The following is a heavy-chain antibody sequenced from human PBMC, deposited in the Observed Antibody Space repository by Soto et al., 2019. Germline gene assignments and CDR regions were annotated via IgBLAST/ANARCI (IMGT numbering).Heavy chain of an antibody. V-gene: IGHV4-59*01. CDR3: AAAPRY. J-gene: IGHJ4*02. Sequence: SETLSLTCSVSGGSISGYYWSWIRQTPEKGLEWIGYIYYSGSTNYNPSLKSRVTILIDMSKNQFSLEVTSVTAADTAVYYCAAAPRYWGQGILVTSPQ. CDR2: IYYSGST. CDR1: GGSISGYY. D-gene: IGHD2-15*01.